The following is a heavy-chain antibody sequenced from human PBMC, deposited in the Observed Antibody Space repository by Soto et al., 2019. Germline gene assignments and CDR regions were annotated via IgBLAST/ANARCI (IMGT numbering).Heavy chain of an antibody. CDR3: PTHSPADPDTAMVRLDY. Sequence: GGSLRLSCAASGFTFSNAWMSWVRQAPGKGLEWVGRIKSKTDGGTTDYAAPVKGRFTTSRDDSKNTLYLQMNSLKTEDTAVYYCPTHSPADPDTAMVRLDYWGQGTLVTVSS. V-gene: IGHV3-15*01. D-gene: IGHD5-18*01. CDR2: IKSKTDGGTT. CDR1: GFTFSNAW. J-gene: IGHJ4*02.